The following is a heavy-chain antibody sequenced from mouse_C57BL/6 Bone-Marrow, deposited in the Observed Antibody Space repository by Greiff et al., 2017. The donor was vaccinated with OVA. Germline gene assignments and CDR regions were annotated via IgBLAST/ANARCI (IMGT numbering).Heavy chain of an antibody. J-gene: IGHJ3*01. D-gene: IGHD2-4*01. Sequence: EVKLVESGGGLVKPGGSLKLSCAASGFTFSSYAMSWVRQTPEKRLEWVATISDGGSYTYYPDNVKGRFTISRDNAKNNLYLQMSHLKSEDTAMYYCARDTMITSAWFAYWGQGTLVTVSA. V-gene: IGHV5-4*01. CDR1: GFTFSSYA. CDR2: ISDGGSYT. CDR3: ARDTMITSAWFAY.